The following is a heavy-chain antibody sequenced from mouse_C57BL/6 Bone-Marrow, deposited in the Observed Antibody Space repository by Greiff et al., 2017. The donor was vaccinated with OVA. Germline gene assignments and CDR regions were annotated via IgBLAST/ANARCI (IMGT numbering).Heavy chain of an antibody. Sequence: EVKLMESGAELVRPGASVKLSCTASGFNIKDDYMHWVKQRPEQGLEWIGWIDPENGDTEYASKFHGKATITADTSSNTAYLQLSSLTSEDTAVYYCTTWGGFDYWGQGTTLTVSS. J-gene: IGHJ2*01. CDR3: TTWGGFDY. CDR1: GFNIKDDY. V-gene: IGHV14-4*01. D-gene: IGHD1-1*02. CDR2: IDPENGDT.